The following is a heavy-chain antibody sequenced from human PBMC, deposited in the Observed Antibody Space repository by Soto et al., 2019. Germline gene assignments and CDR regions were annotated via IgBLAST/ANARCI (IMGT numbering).Heavy chain of an antibody. D-gene: IGHD2-2*01. J-gene: IGHJ4*02. CDR2: INADGTST. CDR1: GFTFSNSW. CDR3: VKVLARGVGVPRFYFDS. V-gene: IGHV3-74*01. Sequence: SGGSLRLSCAASGFTFSNSWMHWVRQVSGKGLEWVSRINADGTSTSYADSVKGRFTISRDNAKNTLYLHVNSLRAEDTAVYYCVKVLARGVGVPRFYFDSWGQGALVT.